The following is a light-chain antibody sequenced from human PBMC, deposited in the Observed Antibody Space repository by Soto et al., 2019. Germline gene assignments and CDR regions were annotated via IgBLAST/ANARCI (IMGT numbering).Light chain of an antibody. CDR1: QTISSTY. CDR2: GAS. V-gene: IGKV3-20*01. J-gene: IGKJ5*01. CDR3: QQYVKTPIT. Sequence: IVLTQSPGTPSLSPGERATLSCRASQTISSTYLAWYQQKPGQAPRLLIYGASSRATGIPDRISGSGSGTDFTLTISRLEPEDFAVYYCQQYVKTPITFGQGTRLEIK.